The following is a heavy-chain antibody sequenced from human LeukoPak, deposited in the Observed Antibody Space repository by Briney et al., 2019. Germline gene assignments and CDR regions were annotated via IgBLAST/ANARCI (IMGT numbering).Heavy chain of an antibody. CDR3: AKDSTTGWFDAFDI. V-gene: IGHV3-43*01. CDR2: ISWDGGST. J-gene: IGHJ3*02. D-gene: IGHD6-19*01. Sequence: GGSLRLSYAPSGVTFDDYTMPWVRQAPGMGLEWVSLISWDGGSTYYADSVKGRFTISRDNSKNSLYLQMNSLRTEDTALYYCAKDSTTGWFDAFDIWGQGTMVTVSS. CDR1: GVTFDDYT.